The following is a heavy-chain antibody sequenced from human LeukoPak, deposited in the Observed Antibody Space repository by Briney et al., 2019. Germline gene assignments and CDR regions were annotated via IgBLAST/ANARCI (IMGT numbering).Heavy chain of an antibody. CDR2: IRSKAYGGTT. D-gene: IGHD1-26*01. CDR1: GFTFGDYA. V-gene: IGHV3-49*04. CDR3: TRVSGSYSYYYYYGMDV. J-gene: IGHJ6*02. Sequence: GGSLRLPCTASGFTFGDYAMSWVRQAPGKGLEWVGFIRSKAYGGTTEYAASVKGRFTISRDDSKSIAYLQMNSLKTEDTAVYYCTRVSGSYSYYYYYGMDVWGQGTTVTVSS.